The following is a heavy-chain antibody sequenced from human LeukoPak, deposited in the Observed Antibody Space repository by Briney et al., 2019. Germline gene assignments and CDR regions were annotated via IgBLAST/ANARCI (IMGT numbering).Heavy chain of an antibody. Sequence: YPGGSLRLSCAASGFTFHSYWMHWVRQAPGKGLVWVSRINNDGGSTTYADSVKGRFTISRDNAKNTLYLQMNSVRAEDTAVYYCARSSFPYYFGYWGQGTLVTVSS. CDR1: GFTFHSYW. V-gene: IGHV3-74*01. CDR3: ARSSFPYYFGY. J-gene: IGHJ4*02. CDR2: INNDGGST. D-gene: IGHD3-16*01.